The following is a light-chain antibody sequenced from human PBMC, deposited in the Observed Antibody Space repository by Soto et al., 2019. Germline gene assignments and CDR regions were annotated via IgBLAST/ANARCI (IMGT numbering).Light chain of an antibody. CDR2: EVS. CDR3: SSYTPSSTLRV. Sequence: ALTQPASVSGSPGQSITISCTGTSSDIGIYNYVSWYQHHPGKAPKLMIYEVSNRPSGVSDRFSGSKSGNTASLTISGLQAEDEADYHCSSYTPSSTLRVFGGGTKLTVL. V-gene: IGLV2-14*01. CDR1: SSDIGIYNY. J-gene: IGLJ3*02.